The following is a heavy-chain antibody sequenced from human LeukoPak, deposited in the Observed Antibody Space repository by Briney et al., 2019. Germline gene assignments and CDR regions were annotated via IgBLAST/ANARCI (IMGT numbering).Heavy chain of an antibody. CDR2: IYYSGST. J-gene: IGHJ5*02. D-gene: IGHD2-21*02. CDR1: GGSISSYY. CDR3: ARDGSLAYCGGDCYSGWFDP. Sequence: PSETLSLTCTVSGGSISSYYWSWIRQPPGKGLEWIGYIYYSGSTNYNPSLKSRVTISVDTSKNQFSLKLSSVTAADTAVYYCARDGSLAYCGGDCYSGWFDPWGQGTLVTVSS. V-gene: IGHV4-59*01.